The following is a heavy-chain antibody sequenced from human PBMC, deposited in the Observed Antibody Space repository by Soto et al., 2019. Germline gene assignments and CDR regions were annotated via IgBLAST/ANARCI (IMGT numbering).Heavy chain of an antibody. Sequence: QITLKESGPTLVKPTQTLTLTCTCSGFALSTRGVGVGWIRQPPGKALDWLALIYWHDEKRYNPSLKSRLTITKDTSKNQVVLTMTNVDPVDTGTYYCAHRHPSAVGTDRYCFGSWGQGSLVTVSS. CDR1: GFALSTRGVG. J-gene: IGHJ5*01. CDR3: AHRHPSAVGTDRYCFGS. CDR2: IYWHDEK. D-gene: IGHD6-13*01. V-gene: IGHV2-5*01.